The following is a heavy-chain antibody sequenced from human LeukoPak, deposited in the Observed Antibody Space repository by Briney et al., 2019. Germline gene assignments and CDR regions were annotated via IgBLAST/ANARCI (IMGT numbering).Heavy chain of an antibody. CDR2: ISGSGGST. CDR1: GFTFSSYA. V-gene: IGHV3-23*01. CDR3: AKDLYISPEQIYPQRPIVVVPAAIRGYFDY. Sequence: GGSLRLSCAASGFTFSSYAMSWVRQAPGKGLEWVSAISGSGGSTYYADSVKGRFTISRDNSKNTLYLQMNSLRAEDTAVYYCAKDLYISPEQIYPQRPIVVVPAAIRGYFDYWGQGTLVTVSS. J-gene: IGHJ4*02. D-gene: IGHD2-2*02.